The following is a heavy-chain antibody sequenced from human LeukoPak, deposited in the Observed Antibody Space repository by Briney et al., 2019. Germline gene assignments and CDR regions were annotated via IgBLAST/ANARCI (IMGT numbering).Heavy chain of an antibody. D-gene: IGHD3-16*01. CDR3: ASGGYFFDY. V-gene: IGHV3-7*05. CDR1: GFTFSRYW. Sequence: GGSLRLSCAASGFTFSRYWMTWVRQAPGKGLEWVANIKQDGSEKYYVDSVKGRFTISRDNAKNSLYLQMNSLRAEDTAVYYCASGGYFFDYWGQGTLVTVSS. J-gene: IGHJ4*02. CDR2: IKQDGSEK.